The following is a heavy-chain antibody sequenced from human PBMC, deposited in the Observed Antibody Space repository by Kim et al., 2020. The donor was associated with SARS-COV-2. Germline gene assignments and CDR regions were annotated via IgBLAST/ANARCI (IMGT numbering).Heavy chain of an antibody. CDR3: ARDGYYDSSGYYYWYFDL. Sequence: ASVKVSCKASGYTFTSYYMHWVRQAPGQGLEWMGIINPSGGSTSYAQQFQGRFTMTRDTSTSTVYMELSSLKSDDTAVYYCARDGYYDSSGYYYWYFDLWGRGTLVTVSS. D-gene: IGHD3-22*01. CDR2: INPSGGST. J-gene: IGHJ2*01. V-gene: IGHV1-46*01. CDR1: GYTFTSYY.